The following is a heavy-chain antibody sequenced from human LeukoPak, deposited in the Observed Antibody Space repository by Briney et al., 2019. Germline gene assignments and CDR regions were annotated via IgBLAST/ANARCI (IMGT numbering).Heavy chain of an antibody. D-gene: IGHD6-13*01. CDR2: MNPNSGNT. Sequence: ASVKVSCKASGYTFTSYDINWVRQATGQGLEWVGWMNPNSGNTGYAQKFQGRVTMTRNTSIHTAYTELSSLRSEDTAVYYCARSGIAAAGTGFDYWGQRTLVTVS. J-gene: IGHJ4*02. CDR3: ARSGIAAAGTGFDY. V-gene: IGHV1-8*01. CDR1: GYTFTSYD.